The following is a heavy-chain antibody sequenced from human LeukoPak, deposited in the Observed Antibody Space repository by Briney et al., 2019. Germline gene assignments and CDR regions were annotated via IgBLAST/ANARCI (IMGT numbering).Heavy chain of an antibody. Sequence: GGSLRLSCAASGFTFSSYAMSWVRQAPGKGPEWVSAISGSGGSTYYADSVKGRFTISRDNSKNTLYLQMNSLRAEDTAVYYCAKDEVVITTKTDYWGQGTLVTVSS. CDR3: AKDEVVITTKTDY. CDR2: ISGSGGST. D-gene: IGHD3-22*01. CDR1: GFTFSSYA. J-gene: IGHJ4*02. V-gene: IGHV3-23*01.